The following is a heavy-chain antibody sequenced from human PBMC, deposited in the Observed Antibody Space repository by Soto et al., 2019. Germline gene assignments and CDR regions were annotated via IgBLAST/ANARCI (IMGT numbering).Heavy chain of an antibody. CDR2: ISYDGSNK. CDR3: ASSRAARIVWFDP. V-gene: IGHV3-30*03. CDR1: GFTFSSYG. D-gene: IGHD2-15*01. J-gene: IGHJ5*02. Sequence: GGSLRLSCAASGFTFSSYGMHWVRQAPGKGLEWVAVISYDGSNKYYADSVKGRFTISRDNSKNTLYLQMNSLRSEDTAVYYCASSRAARIVWFDPWGQGTLVTVSS.